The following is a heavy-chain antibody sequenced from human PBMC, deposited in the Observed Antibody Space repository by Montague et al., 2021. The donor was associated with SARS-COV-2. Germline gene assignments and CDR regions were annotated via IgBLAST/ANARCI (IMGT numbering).Heavy chain of an antibody. Sequence: SLRLSCAASGFTFSSHAMSWVRQAPGKGLEWVSAISRSGDSAYYADSVKGRFTISRDDSKNTLYLQMDSLRAEDTAVYYCARDYCSGGICYEGYGMDVWGQGTTVTVSS. CDR3: ARDYCSGGICYEGYGMDV. D-gene: IGHD2-15*01. CDR2: ISRSGDSA. V-gene: IGHV3-23*01. CDR1: GFTFSSHA. J-gene: IGHJ6*02.